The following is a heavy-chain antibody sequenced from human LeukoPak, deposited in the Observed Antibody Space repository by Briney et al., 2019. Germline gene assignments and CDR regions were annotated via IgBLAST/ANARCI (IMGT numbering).Heavy chain of an antibody. CDR1: GFTFRNYA. D-gene: IGHD3-9*01. CDR2: ISDSGGGT. Sequence: GGSLRLSCVASGFTFRNYAINWVRLAPGKGLEWVSTISDSGGGTYYADCVKGRFTISRDNSRDTVSMQMDSLRAEDTAIYYCAKDVRTGYSFDIWGQGTMITVSS. J-gene: IGHJ3*02. V-gene: IGHV3-23*01. CDR3: AKDVRTGYSFDI.